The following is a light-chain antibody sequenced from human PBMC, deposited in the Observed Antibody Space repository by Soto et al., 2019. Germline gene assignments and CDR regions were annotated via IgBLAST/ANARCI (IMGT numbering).Light chain of an antibody. CDR1: SSDVGSYNL. Sequence: QSVLTQPASVSGSPGQSITISCTGTSSDVGSYNLVSWYQQHPGKAPKLMIYEGSKRPSGVSNRFSGSKSGNTASLTISGLQAEDEADYYCCSYAGSSFWGVFGGGTKLTVL. J-gene: IGLJ2*01. CDR2: EGS. CDR3: CSYAGSSFWGV. V-gene: IGLV2-23*01.